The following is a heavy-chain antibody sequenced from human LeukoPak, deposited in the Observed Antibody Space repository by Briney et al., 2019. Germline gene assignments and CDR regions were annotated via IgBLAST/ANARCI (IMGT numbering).Heavy chain of an antibody. J-gene: IGHJ5*02. CDR2: IIPIFGTA. V-gene: IGHV1-69*01. CDR1: GYTFTAYG. D-gene: IGHD2-2*02. Sequence: AASVKVSCKASGYTFTAYGISWVRQAPGQGLEWMGGIIPIFGTAVYAQKFQGRVTITADEFTSTAYMELSSLTSEDTAVYYCARDRPGRYCISTSCFTASPFDPWGQGTLVTVSS. CDR3: ARDRPGRYCISTSCFTASPFDP.